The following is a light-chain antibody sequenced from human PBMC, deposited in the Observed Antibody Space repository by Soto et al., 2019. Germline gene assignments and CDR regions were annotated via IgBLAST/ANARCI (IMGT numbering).Light chain of an antibody. CDR1: QFIGSN. J-gene: IGKJ4*01. CDR2: DAS. Sequence: MTQYTATLSVSPGERATLSCRASQFIGSNLAWYQQKPGEAPRLLMYDASSRATGIPARFSGSGSGTEFALTISSLQSEDFAIYYCQQYNNWPTLTFGGGTKVEIK. V-gene: IGKV3-15*01. CDR3: QQYNNWPTLT.